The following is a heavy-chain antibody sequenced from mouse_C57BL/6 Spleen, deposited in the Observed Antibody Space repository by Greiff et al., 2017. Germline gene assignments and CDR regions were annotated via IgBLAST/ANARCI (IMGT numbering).Heavy chain of an antibody. CDR1: GYAFSSYW. V-gene: IGHV1-80*01. CDR2: IYPGDGDT. Sequence: VQLQQSGAELVKPGASVKISCKASGYAFSSYWMDWVKQRPGKGLEWIGQIYPGDGDTNYNGKFKGKATLTADKSSSPAYMQLSSLTSEDSAVYFCARDSSGPFAYWGQGTLVTVSA. D-gene: IGHD3-2*02. CDR3: ARDSSGPFAY. J-gene: IGHJ3*01.